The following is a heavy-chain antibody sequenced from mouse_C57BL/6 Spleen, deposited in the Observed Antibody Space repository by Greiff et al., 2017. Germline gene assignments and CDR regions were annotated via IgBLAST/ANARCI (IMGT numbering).Heavy chain of an antibody. V-gene: IGHV1-55*01. CDR2: IYPGSGST. Sequence: VQLQQPGAELVKPGASVKMSCKASGYPFTSYWITWVKQRPGQGLEWIGDIYPGSGSTNYDEKFKSKATLTVDTASSTAYMQLSSLTSEDSAVYYCARSEESAWFAYWGQGALGTVSA. J-gene: IGHJ3*01. CDR3: ARSEESAWFAY. CDR1: GYPFTSYW.